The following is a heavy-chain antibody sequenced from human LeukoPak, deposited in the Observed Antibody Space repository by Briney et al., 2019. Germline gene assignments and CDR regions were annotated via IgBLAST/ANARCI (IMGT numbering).Heavy chain of an antibody. V-gene: IGHV4-59*11. CDR2: ISYIGST. CDR1: GDSFSSHY. Sequence: PSETLSLTCAVSGDSFSSHYWTWIRQPPGKGLEWIGYISYIGSTNYNPSLKSRVTISIDTSKNQFSLKLSSVTAAETAVYYCARDLVTVTKGFDIWGQGTMVSVSS. CDR3: ARDLVTVTKGFDI. J-gene: IGHJ3*02. D-gene: IGHD4-17*01.